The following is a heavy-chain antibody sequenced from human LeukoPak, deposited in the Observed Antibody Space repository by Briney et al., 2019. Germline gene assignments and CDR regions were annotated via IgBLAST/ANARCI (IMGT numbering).Heavy chain of an antibody. V-gene: IGHV4-34*01. Sequence: PSETLSLTCTVSGGSISNYYWSWIRQPPGKGLEWIGEINHSGSTNYNPSLKSRVTISVDTSKNQFSLKLSSVTAADTAVYYCARKASFRGSYYYYYYGMDVWGQGTTVTVSS. J-gene: IGHJ6*02. D-gene: IGHD3-10*01. CDR3: ARKASFRGSYYYYYYGMDV. CDR2: INHSGST. CDR1: GGSISNYY.